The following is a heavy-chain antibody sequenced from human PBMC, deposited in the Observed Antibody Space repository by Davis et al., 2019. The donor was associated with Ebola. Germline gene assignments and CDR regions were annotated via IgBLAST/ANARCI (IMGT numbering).Heavy chain of an antibody. CDR3: ARAGFDYGDYVDY. D-gene: IGHD4-17*01. CDR2: ISSNGANI. CDR1: GFIFSDYY. V-gene: IGHV3-11*04. Sequence: PGGSLRLSCSASGFIFSDYYMTWIRQAPGKGLEWVSYISSNGANIYYADSVKGRFTISRDNAKKSLYLQMRSLRAEDSAVYYCARAGFDYGDYVDYWGQGTLVTVSS. J-gene: IGHJ4*02.